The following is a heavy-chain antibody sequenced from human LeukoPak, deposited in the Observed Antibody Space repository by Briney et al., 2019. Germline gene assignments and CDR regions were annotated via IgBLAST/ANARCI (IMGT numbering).Heavy chain of an antibody. D-gene: IGHD2-2*01. Sequence: ASVKVSCKASGYTFTSYDINWVRQATGQGLEWMGWMNPNSGNTGYAQKFQGRVTMTRNTSISTAYMELSSLRSEDTAVYYCARGRAVPAASAGWFNPWGQGTLVTVSS. J-gene: IGHJ5*02. CDR2: MNPNSGNT. CDR3: ARGRAVPAASAGWFNP. CDR1: GYTFTSYD. V-gene: IGHV1-8*01.